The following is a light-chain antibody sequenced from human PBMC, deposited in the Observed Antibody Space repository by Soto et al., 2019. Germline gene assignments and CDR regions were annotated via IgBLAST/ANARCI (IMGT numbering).Light chain of an antibody. CDR3: QQRSNWPPLFT. V-gene: IGKV3-11*01. CDR1: QSVRSN. J-gene: IGKJ3*01. CDR2: DAS. Sequence: EIVLTQSPATLSLSPGERATLSCRASQSVRSNLGWYQQKPGQAPRLLIYDASNRATGVPARFSGGGSGTDFTLTISSLEPEDFAVYYCQQRSNWPPLFTFGAGTRVDI.